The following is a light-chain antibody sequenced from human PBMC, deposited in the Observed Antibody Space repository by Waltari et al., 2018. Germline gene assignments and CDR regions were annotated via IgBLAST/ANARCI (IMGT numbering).Light chain of an antibody. J-gene: IGLJ3*02. V-gene: IGLV2-14*03. CDR3: TSYESGGTWV. Sequence: QSALTQPASVSGSPGQSITIYCTGTSSDIGRYHYVSWYQQHPGKAPKVMIYDVIKRPSGVSNRFSGSKSGNTASLTISGLQADDEADYYCTSYESGGTWVFGGGTKVTV. CDR1: SSDIGRYHY. CDR2: DVI.